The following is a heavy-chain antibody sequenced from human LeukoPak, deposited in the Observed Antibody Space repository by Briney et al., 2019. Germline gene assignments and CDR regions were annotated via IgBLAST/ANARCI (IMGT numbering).Heavy chain of an antibody. V-gene: IGHV1-8*02. CDR3: ARTHLGYCSGGSCYSTGWFDP. D-gene: IGHD2-15*01. CDR1: GGTFSSYP. J-gene: IGHJ5*02. CDR2: MNPNSGNT. Sequence: ASVKVSCXASGGTFSSYPINWVRQATGQGLEWMGWMNPNSGNTGYAQKFQGRVTMTRDTSISTAYMELSSLRSEDTAVYYCARTHLGYCSGGSCYSTGWFDPWGQGTLVTVSS.